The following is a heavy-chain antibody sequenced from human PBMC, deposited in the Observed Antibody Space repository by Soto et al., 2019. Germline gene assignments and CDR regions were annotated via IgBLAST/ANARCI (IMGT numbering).Heavy chain of an antibody. D-gene: IGHD3-22*01. Sequence: SQTLSLTCAISGDSVSSNSAAWNWIRQSPSRGLEWLGRTYYRSKWYNDYAVFVKSRITINPDTSKNQFSLQLDSVTPEDTAVYYCARAVPDSSGYYYVGYYYYYGMDVWGQGTTVTVSS. CDR3: ARAVPDSSGYYYVGYYYYYGMDV. V-gene: IGHV6-1*01. CDR2: TYYRSKWYN. CDR1: GDSVSSNSAA. J-gene: IGHJ6*02.